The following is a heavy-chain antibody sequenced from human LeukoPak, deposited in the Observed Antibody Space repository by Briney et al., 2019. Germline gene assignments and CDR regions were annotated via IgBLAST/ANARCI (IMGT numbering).Heavy chain of an antibody. D-gene: IGHD6-19*01. V-gene: IGHV3-33*01. CDR1: GFTFSSYG. J-gene: IGHJ4*02. Sequence: GGSLRLSCAASGFTFSSYGMHWVRQAPGKGLEWVAVIWYDGSNKYYADSVKGRFTISRDNSKNTLYLQMNSLRAEDTAVYYCARGGEIAVTPFDYWGQGTLVTVSS. CDR2: IWYDGSNK. CDR3: ARGGEIAVTPFDY.